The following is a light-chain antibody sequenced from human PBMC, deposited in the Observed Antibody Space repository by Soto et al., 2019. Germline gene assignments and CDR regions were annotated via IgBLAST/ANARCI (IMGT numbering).Light chain of an antibody. V-gene: IGKV3-15*01. Sequence: EIVMTQSPATLSVSPGERAALSCRASQSVSSNLAWYQQKVGQAPRLLIFGASTRATGIPARFSGSASGTEFTLTISSLQSEDFAVYYCQQYNNWPLTFGQGTKVEIK. J-gene: IGKJ1*01. CDR3: QQYNNWPLT. CDR2: GAS. CDR1: QSVSSN.